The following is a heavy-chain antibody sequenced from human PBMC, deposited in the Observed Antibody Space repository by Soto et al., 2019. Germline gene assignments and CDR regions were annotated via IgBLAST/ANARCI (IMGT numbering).Heavy chain of an antibody. CDR1: GGSISGYY. CDR3: ATSFGNAWYTY. V-gene: IGHV4-34*01. J-gene: IGHJ4*02. CDR2: INYSGST. D-gene: IGHD6-13*01. Sequence: ASETLSLTCAVYGGSISGYYWSWIRQPPGKGLEWIGDINYSGSTNYNPSLKSRVTISVDTSKNQFSLKLTSVTAADTAVYYCATSFGNAWYTYWGQGTQVTVSS.